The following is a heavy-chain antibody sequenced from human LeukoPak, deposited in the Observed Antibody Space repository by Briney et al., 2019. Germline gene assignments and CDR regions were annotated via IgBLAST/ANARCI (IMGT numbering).Heavy chain of an antibody. V-gene: IGHV1-69*13. CDR2: IIPIFGTS. CDR3: ARDDGRYFDRLGHDAFDI. Sequence: SVKFSCKASGGTFSTYAISWVRQAPGQGLEWMGGIIPIFGTSNYAQKFQGRVTITADESTSTAYMELSSLRSEDTAVYYCARDDGRYFDRLGHDAFDIWGQGTLVTVSS. CDR1: GGTFSTYA. D-gene: IGHD3-9*01. J-gene: IGHJ3*02.